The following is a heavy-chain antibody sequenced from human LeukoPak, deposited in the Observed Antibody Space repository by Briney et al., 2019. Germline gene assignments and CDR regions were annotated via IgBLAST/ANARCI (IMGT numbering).Heavy chain of an antibody. V-gene: IGHV4-38-2*01. J-gene: IGHJ6*03. CDR2: IYHSGST. D-gene: IGHD2-2*01. Sequence: SETLSLTCAVSGYSISSGYYWGWIRQPPGKGLEWIGIIYHSGSTYYNPSLKSRVTISVDTSKNQFSLKLSSVTAADTAVYYCARRIVVVPAATTTDYYMDVWGKGTTVTVSS. CDR3: ARRIVVVPAATTTDYYMDV. CDR1: GYSISSGYY.